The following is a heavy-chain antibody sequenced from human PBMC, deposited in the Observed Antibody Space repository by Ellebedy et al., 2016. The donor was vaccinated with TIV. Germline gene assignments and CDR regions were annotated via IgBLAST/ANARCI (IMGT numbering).Heavy chain of an antibody. CDR3: ARDSFGELLLGKNWFDP. CDR1: GGTFSSYA. D-gene: IGHD3-10*01. J-gene: IGHJ5*02. CDR2: MNPNSGNT. Sequence: ASVKVSCKASGGTFSSYAISWVRQATGQGLEWMGWMNPNSGNTGYAQKFRGRITITRNTSISTAYMELSSLRSEDTAVYYCARDSFGELLLGKNWFDPWGQGTLVTVSS. V-gene: IGHV1-8*03.